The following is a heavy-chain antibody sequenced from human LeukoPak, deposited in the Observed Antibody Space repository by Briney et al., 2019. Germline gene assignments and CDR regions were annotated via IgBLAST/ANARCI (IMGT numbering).Heavy chain of an antibody. Sequence: GGSLRLSCAASGFTFSSYAMHWVRQAPGKGLEWVAVISYDGSKKYYADSVKGRFTISRDNSKNTLYLQMNSLRAEDTAVYYCARSSLGLRYNWFDPWGQGTLVTVSS. CDR1: GFTFSSYA. CDR3: ARSSLGLRYNWFDP. D-gene: IGHD5-12*01. J-gene: IGHJ5*02. V-gene: IGHV3-30*04. CDR2: ISYDGSKK.